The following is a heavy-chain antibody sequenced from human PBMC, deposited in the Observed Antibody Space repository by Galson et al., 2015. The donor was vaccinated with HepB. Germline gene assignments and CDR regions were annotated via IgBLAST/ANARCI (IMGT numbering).Heavy chain of an antibody. V-gene: IGHV1-18*01. CDR1: GYTFTSYG. CDR2: ISAYNSNT. Sequence: QSGAEVKKPGASVKVSCKASGYTFTSYGISWVRQAPGQGLEWMGWISAYNSNTNYAQKLQGRVTMTTDTSTSTAYMELRSLRSDDTAVYYCARSRGYCSSTSCYYDAFDIWGQGTMVTVSS. D-gene: IGHD2-2*01. CDR3: ARSRGYCSSTSCYYDAFDI. J-gene: IGHJ3*02.